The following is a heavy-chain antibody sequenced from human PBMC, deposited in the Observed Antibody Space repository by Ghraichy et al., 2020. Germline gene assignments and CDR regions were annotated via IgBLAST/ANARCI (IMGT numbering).Heavy chain of an antibody. D-gene: IGHD3-10*01. V-gene: IGHV3-23*01. CDR2: IYGHGYDP. CDR1: GFTFRDYA. CDR3: AKFRGHPHTRYFFDY. Sequence: GESLNISCAASGFTFRDYAMAWVRLAPGKGLEWVSGIYGHGYDPMYADSVRGRFTMSRDNSQNILYLQMNSLRAEDTAVYYCAKFRGHPHTRYFFDYWGQGTPVTVSS. J-gene: IGHJ4*02.